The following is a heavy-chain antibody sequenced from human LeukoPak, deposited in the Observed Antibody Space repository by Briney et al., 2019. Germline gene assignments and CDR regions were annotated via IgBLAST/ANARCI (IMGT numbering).Heavy chain of an antibody. J-gene: IGHJ4*02. V-gene: IGHV1-18*01. D-gene: IGHD2-8*01. Sequence: GASVKVSCKASGYTFTSYGISWVRQAPGQGLEWMGWISAYNGNTNYAQKLQGRVTMTTDTSTSTAYMELRSLRSDDTAVYYCARDLEYCTNGVCHFDYWGQGTLVTVSS. CDR1: GYTFTSYG. CDR3: ARDLEYCTNGVCHFDY. CDR2: ISAYNGNT.